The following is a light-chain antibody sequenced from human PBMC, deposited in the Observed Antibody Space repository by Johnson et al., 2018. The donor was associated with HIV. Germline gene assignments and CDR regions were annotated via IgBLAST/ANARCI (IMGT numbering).Light chain of an antibody. Sequence: QSVLTQPPSVSGAPGQRVTISCTGSSSNIGAGYDVHWYQQFPGTAPKLLIYGNDNRPSGVPERFSGPKSVTSASLAITGLQAEDEADYDCGTWDCSRSAYVFGTGTKVTVL. CDR2: GND. V-gene: IGLV1-40*01. CDR1: SSNIGAGYD. CDR3: GTWDCSRSAYV. J-gene: IGLJ1*01.